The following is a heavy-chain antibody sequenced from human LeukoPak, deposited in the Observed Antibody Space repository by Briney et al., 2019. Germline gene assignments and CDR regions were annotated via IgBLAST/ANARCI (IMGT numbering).Heavy chain of an antibody. CDR2: INPNSGGT. CDR3: ARPGDTAMDAFDY. D-gene: IGHD5-18*01. Sequence: ASVTVSCKASGYTFTGYYMHWVRQAPGQGLEWMGWINPNSGGTNYAQKFQGRVTMTRDTSISTAYMELSRLRSDDTAVYYCARPGDTAMDAFDYWGQGTLVTVSS. CDR1: GYTFTGYY. V-gene: IGHV1-2*02. J-gene: IGHJ4*02.